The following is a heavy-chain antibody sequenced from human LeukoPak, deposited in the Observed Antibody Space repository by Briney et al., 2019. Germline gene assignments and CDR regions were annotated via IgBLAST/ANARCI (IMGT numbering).Heavy chain of an antibody. CDR2: ISGSGGST. D-gene: IGHD3-9*01. CDR1: GFTFSSYA. Sequence: GGSLRLSCAASGFTFSSYAMSWVRQAPGKGLEWVSAISGSGGSTYYADSVKGRFTISRDNSKNTLYLQMNSLRAEDTAVYYCARANFDWLTFDYWGQGTLVTVSS. CDR3: ARANFDWLTFDY. J-gene: IGHJ4*02. V-gene: IGHV3-23*01.